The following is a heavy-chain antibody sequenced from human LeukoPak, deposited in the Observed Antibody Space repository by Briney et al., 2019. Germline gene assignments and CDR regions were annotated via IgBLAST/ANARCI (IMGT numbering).Heavy chain of an antibody. Sequence: SETLSLTCTVSGDSISSGDYYWSWIRQPAGKGLEWIGRISSSGSTNYNPSLKSRVTISVDTSKNQFSLKLSSVTAADTAVYYCARAWGPVVSLDYWGQGTLVTVSS. D-gene: IGHD3-22*01. CDR2: ISSSGST. CDR1: GDSISSGDYY. V-gene: IGHV4-61*02. CDR3: ARAWGPVVSLDY. J-gene: IGHJ4*02.